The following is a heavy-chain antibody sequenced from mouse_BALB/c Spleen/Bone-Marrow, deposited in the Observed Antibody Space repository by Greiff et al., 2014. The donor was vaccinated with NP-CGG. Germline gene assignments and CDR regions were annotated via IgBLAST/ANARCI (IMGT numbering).Heavy chain of an antibody. CDR2: ITNGGNYT. V-gene: IGHV5-9-2*01. Sequence: SGGGLVKPGGSLKLSCTASGFSFNSYGMSWVRQTPEKRLEWVATITNGGNYTYYPDSVKGRFTISRDNVKNNLYLQMRSLRSEDTALYYCVRNYYGYDGYFDYWGQGTTLTVSS. D-gene: IGHD2-2*01. J-gene: IGHJ2*01. CDR1: GFSFNSYG. CDR3: VRNYYGYDGYFDY.